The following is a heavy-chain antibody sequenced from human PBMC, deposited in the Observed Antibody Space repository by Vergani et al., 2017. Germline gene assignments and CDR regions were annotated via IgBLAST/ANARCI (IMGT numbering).Heavy chain of an antibody. J-gene: IGHJ4*02. Sequence: EVQLLESGGSLKQPGGSVRLSCAASGFTFSTYAMHWVRQAPGKGLEWVSALTGGGGSTYYADSFKGRFIISRDNSSDTLYLQMNSLRPEDTATYYCVKDAVSYENFFVSWGQGTLVTVSS. CDR1: GFTFSTYA. D-gene: IGHD1-26*01. V-gene: IGHV3-23*01. CDR2: LTGGGGST. CDR3: VKDAVSYENFFVS.